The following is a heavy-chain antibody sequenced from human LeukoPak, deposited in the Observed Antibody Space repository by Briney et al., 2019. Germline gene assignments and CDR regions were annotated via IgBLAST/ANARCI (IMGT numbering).Heavy chain of an antibody. CDR3: ARDLAFDI. CDR2: IYSGSST. J-gene: IGHJ3*02. V-gene: IGHV3-66*02. Sequence: GGSLRLSCAASGFTVSSNYMTWVRQAPGKGLEWVSVIYSGSSTYYTDSVKGRFTISRDNSKNTLCLQMNSLRAEDTAVYYCARDLAFDIWGQGTMVTVSS. CDR1: GFTVSSNY.